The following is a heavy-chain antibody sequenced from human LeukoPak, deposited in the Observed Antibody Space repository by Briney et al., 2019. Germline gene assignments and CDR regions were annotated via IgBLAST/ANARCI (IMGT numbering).Heavy chain of an antibody. CDR3: ARDSVGLWVEDYYGVYFDY. CDR1: GYTLTELS. V-gene: IGHV1-24*01. CDR2: FDPEDGET. J-gene: IGHJ4*02. D-gene: IGHD3-10*01. Sequence: ASVKVSCKVSGYTLTELSMHWVRQAPGKGLEWMGGFDPEDGETIYAQKFQGRVTMTRDTSISTAYMELSRLRSDDTAVYYCARDSVGLWVEDYYGVYFDYWGQGTLVTVSS.